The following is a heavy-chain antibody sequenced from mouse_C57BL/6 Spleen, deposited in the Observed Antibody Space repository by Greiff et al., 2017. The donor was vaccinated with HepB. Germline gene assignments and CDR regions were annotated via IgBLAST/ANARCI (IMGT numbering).Heavy chain of an antibody. CDR3: ARGGYSNWDY. V-gene: IGHV1-52*01. Sequence: QVQLKQPGAELVRPGSSVKLSCKASGYTFTSYWMHWVKQRPIQGLEWIGNIDPSDSETHYNQKFKDKATLTVDKSSSTAYMQLSSLTSEDSAVYYCARGGYSNWDYWGQGTTLTVSS. CDR2: IDPSDSET. D-gene: IGHD2-5*01. J-gene: IGHJ2*01. CDR1: GYTFTSYW.